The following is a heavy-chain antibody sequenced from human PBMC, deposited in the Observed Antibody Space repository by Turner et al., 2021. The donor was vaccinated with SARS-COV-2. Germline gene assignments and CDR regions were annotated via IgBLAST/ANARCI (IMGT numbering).Heavy chain of an antibody. CDR3: ARDSGDFDY. V-gene: IGHV3-30-3*01. D-gene: IGHD3-10*01. CDR2: ISYDGSNK. J-gene: IGHJ4*02. Sequence: QVQLVESGGGVVQPGRSLRLSCAASGFTFSSYVMHWVRQAPGKVLEWVAVISYDGSNKYYADSVKGRFTISRDNSKNTLYLQMNSLRAEDTAVYYCARDSGDFDYWGQGTLVTVSS. CDR1: GFTFSSYV.